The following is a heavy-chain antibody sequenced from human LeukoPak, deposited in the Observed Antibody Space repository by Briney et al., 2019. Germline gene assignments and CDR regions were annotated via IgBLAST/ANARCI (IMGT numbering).Heavy chain of an antibody. V-gene: IGHV5-10-1*01. J-gene: IGHJ6*02. D-gene: IGHD2-15*01. Sequence: GESLKISCKASGYSFTNYWISWVRQMPGRGLEWVGRIDPSDSYVNYSPSFRGHVTMSVDKSISTGFLQWGDLQASDTATYYCARQVGEGYCRGVICTFWGDGMDVWGQGTTVTVSS. CDR2: IDPSDSYV. CDR1: GYSFTNYW. CDR3: ARQVGEGYCRGVICTFWGDGMDV.